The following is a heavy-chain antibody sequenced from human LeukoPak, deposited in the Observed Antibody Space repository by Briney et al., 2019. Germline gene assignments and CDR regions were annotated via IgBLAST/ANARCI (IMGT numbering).Heavy chain of an antibody. Sequence: GGSLRLSCAASGFTFSSYWMSWVRQAPGKGLEWVSAISGSGGSTYYADSVKGRFTISRDNSKNTLYLQMNSLRAEDTAVYYCAKALYYYDSSGYYCWFDPWGQGTLVTVSS. CDR1: GFTFSSYW. D-gene: IGHD3-22*01. CDR3: AKALYYYDSSGYYCWFDP. V-gene: IGHV3-23*01. CDR2: ISGSGGST. J-gene: IGHJ5*02.